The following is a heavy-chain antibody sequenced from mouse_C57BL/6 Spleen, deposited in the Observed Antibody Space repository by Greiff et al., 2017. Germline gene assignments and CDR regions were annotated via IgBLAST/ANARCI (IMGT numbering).Heavy chain of an antibody. CDR1: GYTFTSYD. Sequence: VHLVESGPELVKPGASVKLSCKASGYTFTSYDINWVKQRPGQGLEWIGWISPRDGSTKYNEKFKGKATLTVDTYSSTAYMELHSLTSEDSAVYFCARGTVASYWYFDVWGTGTTVTVSS. J-gene: IGHJ1*03. D-gene: IGHD1-1*01. CDR2: ISPRDGST. CDR3: ARGTVASYWYFDV. V-gene: IGHV1-85*01.